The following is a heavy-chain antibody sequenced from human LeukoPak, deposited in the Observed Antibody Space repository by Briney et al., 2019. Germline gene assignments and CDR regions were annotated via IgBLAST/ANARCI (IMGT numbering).Heavy chain of an antibody. V-gene: IGHV3-64*01. Sequence: PGGSLRLSCAASGFTFSSYAMHWVRQAPGKGLEYVSAISSNGGSTYYANSVKGRYTISRDNSKNTLYLQMGSLRAEDMAVYYCARGALGRDFDYWGQGTLVTVSS. CDR2: ISSNGGST. CDR1: GFTFSSYA. J-gene: IGHJ4*02. CDR3: ARGALGRDFDY.